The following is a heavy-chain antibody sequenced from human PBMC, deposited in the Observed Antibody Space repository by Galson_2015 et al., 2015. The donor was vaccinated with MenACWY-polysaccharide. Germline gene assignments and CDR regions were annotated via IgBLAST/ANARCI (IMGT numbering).Heavy chain of an antibody. V-gene: IGHV4-59*11. CDR1: GASISGHY. Sequence: GASISGHYWSWIRPPPGTGLEWIAYIYYRGTTNYNPSLQSRVTISLDTSRNQFSLTLSSVTAADTAVYYCARHLTEYKYAMDVWGQGTTVIVSS. D-gene: IGHD6-6*01. J-gene: IGHJ6*02. CDR2: IYYRGTT. CDR3: ARHLTEYKYAMDV.